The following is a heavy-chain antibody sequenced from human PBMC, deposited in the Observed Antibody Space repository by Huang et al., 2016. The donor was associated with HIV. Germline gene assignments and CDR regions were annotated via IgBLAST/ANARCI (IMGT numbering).Heavy chain of an antibody. V-gene: IGHV1-24*01. CDR3: ATGFDVFFDF. Sequence: QVQLVQSRAEVKKPGASVKVSCKVSEYTLTELSIPWVRQPPGKGLEWMGRFDPEIGGTIYAQKFQGRVTMTEDTSTETAFMELGGLRPEDTAVYYCATGFDVFFDFWGQGTLVTVSS. CDR1: EYTLTELS. CDR2: FDPEIGGT. D-gene: IGHD3-9*01. J-gene: IGHJ4*02.